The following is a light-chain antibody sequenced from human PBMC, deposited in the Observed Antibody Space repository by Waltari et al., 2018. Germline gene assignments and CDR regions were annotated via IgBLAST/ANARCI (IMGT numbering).Light chain of an antibody. Sequence: SYELTQPPSVSVSPGQTASITCSGDILGNKYASWYQQKPGQSPLLVIYQDTKRPSETPERFSGSKSANAATLTITGTQAMDEADYYCQALGTGAWVFGGGTKLTVL. V-gene: IGLV3-1*01. CDR2: QDT. J-gene: IGLJ3*02. CDR3: QALGTGAWV. CDR1: ILGNKY.